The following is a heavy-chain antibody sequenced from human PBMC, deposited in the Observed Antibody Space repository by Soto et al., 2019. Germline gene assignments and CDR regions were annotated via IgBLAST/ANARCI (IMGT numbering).Heavy chain of an antibody. CDR3: ARRGYSYGRYYFDY. CDR2: IYHSGST. D-gene: IGHD5-18*01. CDR1: GGSISSSNW. V-gene: IGHV4-4*02. Sequence: SETLSLTCAVSGGSISSSNWRSWVRQPPGKGLEWIGEIYHSGSTNYNPSLKSRVTISVDKSKNQFSLKLSSVTAADTAVYYCARRGYSYGRYYFDYWGQGTLVTVSS. J-gene: IGHJ4*02.